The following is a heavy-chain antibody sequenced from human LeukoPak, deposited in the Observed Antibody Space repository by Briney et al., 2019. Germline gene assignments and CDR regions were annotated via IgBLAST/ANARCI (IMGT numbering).Heavy chain of an antibody. CDR2: MTVTNKI. J-gene: IGHJ3*02. D-gene: IGHD3-3*01. V-gene: IGHV3-69-1*01. CDR3: ARAQTLFWEFDGFDI. CDR1: GFTFSSHS. Sequence: GGSLRLSCAASGFTFSSHSINWVRQAPGKGLEWIATMTVTNKIYYADSVKGRFTISRDNAENSVYLQMNSLRDEDTAVYSCARAQTLFWEFDGFDIWGRGPKDTVSS.